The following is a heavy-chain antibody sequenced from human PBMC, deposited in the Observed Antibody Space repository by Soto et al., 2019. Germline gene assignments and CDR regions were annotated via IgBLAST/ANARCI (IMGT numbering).Heavy chain of an antibody. CDR1: GITFKDYG. D-gene: IGHD2-2*01. V-gene: IGHV3-23*01. CDR2: ISGSGGST. CDR3: ARDVDYRIVVVPSGFDY. J-gene: IGHJ4*02. Sequence: GGSLRLSCAVSGITFKDYGMSWVRQAPGKGLEWVSAISGSGGSTYYADSVKGRFTISRDNSKNTLYLQMNSLRAEDTAVYYCARDVDYRIVVVPSGFDYWGQGTLVTVSS.